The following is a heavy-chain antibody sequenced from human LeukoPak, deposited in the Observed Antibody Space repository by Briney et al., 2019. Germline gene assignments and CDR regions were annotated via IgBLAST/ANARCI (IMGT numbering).Heavy chain of an antibody. Sequence: GGSLRLSCAASGFTFTSYSMNWVRQAPGKGLEWLANIKEDGNEKNYMDSVKGRFVISRDNAKNSLYLQMNGLKAEDTAVYYCVTNCGGDCWGQGTLVTVSS. CDR1: GFTFTSYS. CDR3: VTNCGGDC. V-gene: IGHV3-7*01. CDR2: IKEDGNEK. J-gene: IGHJ4*02. D-gene: IGHD2-21*01.